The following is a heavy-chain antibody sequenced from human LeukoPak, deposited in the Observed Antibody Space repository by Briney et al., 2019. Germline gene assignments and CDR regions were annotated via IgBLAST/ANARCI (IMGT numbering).Heavy chain of an antibody. J-gene: IGHJ5*02. Sequence: SETLSLTCTVSGGSISSYYWSWIRQPAGKGLEWIGHIYTSGRTNYNPSLKSRVTMSVDTSKNQFSLKLSSVTAADTAVYYCARGVDTAMVSGGYNWFDPWGQGTLVTVSS. CDR2: IYTSGRT. CDR3: ARGVDTAMVSGGYNWFDP. V-gene: IGHV4-4*07. D-gene: IGHD5-18*01. CDR1: GGSISSYY.